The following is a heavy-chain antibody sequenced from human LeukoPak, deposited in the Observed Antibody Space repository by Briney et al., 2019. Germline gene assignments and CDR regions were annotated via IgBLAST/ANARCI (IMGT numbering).Heavy chain of an antibody. Sequence: PSETLSLTCTVSGGSISSGDYYCSWIRQPPGKGLEWIGYIYYSGSTYYNPSLKSRVTISVDTSKNQFSLKLSSVTAADTAVYYCAREGHLSITMVRGVLDVWGQGTTVTVSS. V-gene: IGHV4-30-4*01. CDR1: GGSISSGDYY. CDR2: IYYSGST. D-gene: IGHD3-10*01. CDR3: AREGHLSITMVRGVLDV. J-gene: IGHJ6*02.